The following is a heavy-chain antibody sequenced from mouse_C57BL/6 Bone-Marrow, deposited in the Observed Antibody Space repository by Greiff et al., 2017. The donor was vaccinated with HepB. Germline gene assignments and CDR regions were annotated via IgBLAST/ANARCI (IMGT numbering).Heavy chain of an antibody. CDR3: ARRASLLSWFAY. J-gene: IGHJ3*01. V-gene: IGHV14-3*01. D-gene: IGHD3-1*01. CDR1: GFNIKNTY. Sequence: VQLQQSVAELVRPGASVKLSCTASGFNIKNTYMHWVKQRPEQGLEWIGRIDPANGNTKYAPKFQGKATITADTSSSTAYMQLSSLTSEDSAVYYCARRASLLSWFAYWGQGTLVTVSA. CDR2: IDPANGNT.